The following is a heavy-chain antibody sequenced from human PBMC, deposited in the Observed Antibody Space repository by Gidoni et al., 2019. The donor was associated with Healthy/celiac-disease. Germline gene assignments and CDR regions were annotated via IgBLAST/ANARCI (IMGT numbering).Heavy chain of an antibody. Sequence: EVQLVASGGGLIQPGVYLRLSCAASGLTGRSNYMSWVRPAPRKGLGWGTGISSSGSTSYADSVKGRCTISRDNSKNTLYLQMNSLRAEDTAVYYCARDDYGGNNWYFDLWGRGTLVTVSS. CDR1: GLTGRSNY. CDR2: ISSSGST. CDR3: ARDDYGGNNWYFDL. J-gene: IGHJ2*01. D-gene: IGHD4-17*01. V-gene: IGHV3-53*01.